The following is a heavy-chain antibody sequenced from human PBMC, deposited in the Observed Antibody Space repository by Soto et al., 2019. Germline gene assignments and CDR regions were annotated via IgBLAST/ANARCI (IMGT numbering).Heavy chain of an antibody. CDR1: GYSFSNNW. J-gene: IGHJ5*02. Sequence: EVQLVQSGAEVKKAGESLKISCKGSGYSFSNNWVGWVRQMPGKGLEWMGIMHPGDSDTRYSPSFQGQVTISADKAINTAYRQWSSLKPSDSAMYYCARHNRYTSTWFEGWFDPWGQGTLVNVSS. CDR2: MHPGDSDT. D-gene: IGHD3-16*02. V-gene: IGHV5-51*03. CDR3: ARHNRYTSTWFEGWFDP.